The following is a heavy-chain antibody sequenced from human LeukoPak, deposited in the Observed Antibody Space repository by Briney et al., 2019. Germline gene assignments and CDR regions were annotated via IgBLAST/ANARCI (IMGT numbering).Heavy chain of an antibody. V-gene: IGHV4-59*01. CDR3: ARDGYYYDSSGYYPL. Sequence: PSETLSLTCTVSGGSISSYYWSWIRQPPGKGLEWIGYIYYSGGTNYNPSLKSRVTISVDTSKNQFSLKLSSVTAADTAVYYCARDGYYYDSSGYYPLWGQGTLVTVSS. CDR1: GGSISSYY. J-gene: IGHJ4*02. D-gene: IGHD3-22*01. CDR2: IYYSGGT.